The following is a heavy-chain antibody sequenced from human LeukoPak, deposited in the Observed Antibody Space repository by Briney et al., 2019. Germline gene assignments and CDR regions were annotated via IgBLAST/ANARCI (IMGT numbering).Heavy chain of an antibody. CDR3: AKSPRSDFWSGYGDY. V-gene: IGHV3-23*01. Sequence: GGSLRLSCAASGFTFSSYAMNWVRQTPGKGLEWVSAISGSGHSTYYADSVKGRFTISRDNSKNTLSLQMNSLRAEDTAVYYCAKSPRSDFWSGYGDYWGQGTLVTVSS. D-gene: IGHD3-3*01. CDR2: ISGSGHST. J-gene: IGHJ4*02. CDR1: GFTFSSYA.